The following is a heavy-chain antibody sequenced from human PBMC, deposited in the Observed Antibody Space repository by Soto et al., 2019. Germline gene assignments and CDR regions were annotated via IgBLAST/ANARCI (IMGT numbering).Heavy chain of an antibody. J-gene: IGHJ6*02. V-gene: IGHV1-69*13. CDR3: ARLRVGATDLYYYYYYGMDV. Sequence: SVKVSCKDSGGTFSSYAISWVRQAPGQGLEWMGGIIPIFGTANYAQKFQGRVTITADESTSTAYMELSSLRSEDTAVYYCARLRVGATDLYYYYYYGMDVWGQGTTVTVSS. CDR2: IIPIFGTA. D-gene: IGHD1-26*01. CDR1: GGTFSSYA.